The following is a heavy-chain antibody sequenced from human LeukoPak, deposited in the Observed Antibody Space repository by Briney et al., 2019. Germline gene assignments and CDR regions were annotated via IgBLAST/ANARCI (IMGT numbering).Heavy chain of an antibody. V-gene: IGHV4-38-2*01. CDR1: GYSISSGYY. Sequence: SETLSLTCAVSGYSISSGYYWGWIRQPPGKGLEWIGSIYHSGSTYYNPSLKSRVTISVDTAKNQFSLKLSSVTAADTSVYYLARHAIFGVVIRNWFDPWGQGTLVTVSS. CDR2: IYHSGST. CDR3: ARHAIFGVVIRNWFDP. D-gene: IGHD3-3*01. J-gene: IGHJ5*02.